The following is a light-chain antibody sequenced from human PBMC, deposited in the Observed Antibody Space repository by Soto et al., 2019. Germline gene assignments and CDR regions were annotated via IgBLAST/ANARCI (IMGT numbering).Light chain of an antibody. V-gene: IGLV1-40*01. CDR2: GNR. J-gene: IGLJ3*02. Sequence: QSALTQPPSVSGSPGQRVTISCTGTSSNLGAGYDVHWYQQLPGAAPKLVIFGNRNRPSGVPERFSGSKSGTSASLAITGLQADDEADYYCQAYDYSLTASVFGGGTKLTVL. CDR3: QAYDYSLTASV. CDR1: SSNLGAGYD.